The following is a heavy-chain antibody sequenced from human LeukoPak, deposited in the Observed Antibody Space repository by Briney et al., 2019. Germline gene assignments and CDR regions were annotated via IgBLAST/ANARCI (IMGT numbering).Heavy chain of an antibody. Sequence: GESLKISCKGSGYRFSSFWIGWVRQMPGKGLEWMGIIDPGDSDTRYSPSFQGQVTISAEKSISTAYLQWSGLKASDTAMYYCVSKYGSGSYSFDYWGQGTLVTVSS. CDR3: VSKYGSGSYSFDY. D-gene: IGHD3-10*01. CDR1: GYRFSSFW. V-gene: IGHV5-51*01. CDR2: IDPGDSDT. J-gene: IGHJ4*02.